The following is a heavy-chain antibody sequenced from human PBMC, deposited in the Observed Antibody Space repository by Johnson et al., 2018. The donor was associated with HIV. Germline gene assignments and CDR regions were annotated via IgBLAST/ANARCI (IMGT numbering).Heavy chain of an antibody. CDR1: GFTFSSYA. V-gene: IGHV3-15*01. D-gene: IGHD5-24*01. CDR2: IKSKPDGAAI. CDR3: TTALRGTVTRDGYILDAFDI. Sequence: MQLVESGGGVVKPGRSLRLSCAASGFTFSSYAMHWVRQAPGKGLEWVGRIKSKPDGAAIHYAAPVKGRFTVSRDDSNNTLYLQMNSLKTEDTAVYYCTTALRGTVTRDGYILDAFDIWGQGTMVTVSS. J-gene: IGHJ3*02.